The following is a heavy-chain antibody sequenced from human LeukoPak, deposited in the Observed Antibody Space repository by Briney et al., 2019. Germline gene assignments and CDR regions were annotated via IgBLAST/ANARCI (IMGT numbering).Heavy chain of an antibody. D-gene: IGHD5-18*01. V-gene: IGHV3-23*01. J-gene: IGHJ4*02. CDR1: GFTFSSYA. CDR3: AKDLSGGRGYSYGFDY. Sequence: GGSLRLSCAASGFTFSSYAMSWVRQAPGKGLEWVSAISGSGGSTYYADSVKGRFTISRDNSKNTRYLQMNSLRAEDTAVYYCAKDLSGGRGYSYGFDYWGQGTLVTVSS. CDR2: ISGSGGST.